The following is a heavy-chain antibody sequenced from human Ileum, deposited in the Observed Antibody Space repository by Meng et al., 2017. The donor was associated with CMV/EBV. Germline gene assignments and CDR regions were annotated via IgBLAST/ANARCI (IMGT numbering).Heavy chain of an antibody. CDR2: IRYDGSNK. D-gene: IGHD2-2*01. CDR3: AKDIGGYCSSTNCYAGGIDS. CDR1: GFTFSNHG. J-gene: IGHJ5*01. V-gene: IGHV3-30*02. Sequence: GESLKISCAASGFTFSNHGMYWVRQAPGKGLEWVAFIRYDGSNKYLGDSVRGRFTISRDDSKKTVYLQMNSLRAEDTAVYYCAKDIGGYCSSTNCYAGGIDSWGQGTLVTVSS.